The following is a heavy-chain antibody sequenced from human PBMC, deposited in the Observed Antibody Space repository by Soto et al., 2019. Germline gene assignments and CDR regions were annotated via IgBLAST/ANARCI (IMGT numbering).Heavy chain of an antibody. D-gene: IGHD3-3*01. CDR2: MNPNSGNT. CDR1: GYTFTSYD. CDR3: ARAGSITIFGVVIPDYYYYGMDV. V-gene: IGHV1-8*01. Sequence: GASVKVSCKASGYTFTSYDINWVRQATGQGLEWMGWMNPNSGNTGYAQKFQGRVTMTRNTSISTAYMELSSLRSEDTAVYYCARAGSITIFGVVIPDYYYYGMDVWGQGTTVTVSS. J-gene: IGHJ6*02.